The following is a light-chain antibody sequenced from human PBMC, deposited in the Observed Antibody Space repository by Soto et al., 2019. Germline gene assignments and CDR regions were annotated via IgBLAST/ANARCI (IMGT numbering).Light chain of an antibody. CDR2: ATS. J-gene: IGKJ3*01. V-gene: IGKV1-39*01. Sequence: DIQMTQSPSSLSASVGDRVTITCRASQNIATFLNWYHHKPGKAPKLLIYATSRLQSGVPSRFSGSGSGTDFTLTITSLQPEDFGTYYCQQSYANPGFAPGTKVDIK. CDR1: QNIATF. CDR3: QQSYANPG.